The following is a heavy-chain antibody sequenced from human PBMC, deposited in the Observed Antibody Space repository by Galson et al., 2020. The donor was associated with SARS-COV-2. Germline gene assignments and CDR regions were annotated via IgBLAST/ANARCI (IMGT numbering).Heavy chain of an antibody. CDR2: ISYDGSNK. V-gene: IGHV3-30*18. D-gene: IGHD1-26*01. CDR3: AKGRGGSYSPPFDY. J-gene: IGHJ4*02. CDR1: GFTFSSYG. Sequence: GGSLRLSCAASGFTFSSYGMHWVRQAPGKGLEWVAVISYDGSNKYYADSVQGRFTIPRDNSKNTLYLQMNSLTAEDTAVYYCAKGRGGSYSPPFDYRGQGTLVALSS.